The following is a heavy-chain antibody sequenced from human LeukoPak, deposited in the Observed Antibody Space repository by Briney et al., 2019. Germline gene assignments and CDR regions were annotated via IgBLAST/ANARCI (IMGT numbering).Heavy chain of an antibody. V-gene: IGHV3-23*01. J-gene: IGHJ4*02. CDR3: ARVMYHDSGSYYQYFHH. CDR2: FSGTSST. Sequence: GGSLRLSCAASGFTFSSYAMSWVRQAPGKGLEWVSTFSGTSSTSYADAVKGRVTISRDNSKNTLYLQMNNLRAEDTALYYCARVMYHDSGSYYQYFHHWGQGTPVTVSS. CDR1: GFTFSSYA. D-gene: IGHD3-10*01.